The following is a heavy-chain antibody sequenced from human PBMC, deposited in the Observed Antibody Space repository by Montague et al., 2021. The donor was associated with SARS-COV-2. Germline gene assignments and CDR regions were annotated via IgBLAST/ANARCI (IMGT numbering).Heavy chain of an antibody. D-gene: IGHD3-10*01. CDR2: IYYSGST. CDR1: GGSISSSSYY. Sequence: SETLSLTCTVSGGSISSSSYYWGWIRQPPGKGLKWIGRIYYSGSTYYNPSLQSPVTISVATSNNPFSLKLSSVTAADTAVYYRARESGSGSYLVYWGQGTLVTVSS. J-gene: IGHJ4*02. CDR3: ARESGSGSYLVY. V-gene: IGHV4-39*01.